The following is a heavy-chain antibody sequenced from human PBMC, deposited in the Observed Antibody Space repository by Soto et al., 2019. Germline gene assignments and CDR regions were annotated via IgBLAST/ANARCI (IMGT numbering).Heavy chain of an antibody. CDR2: ISGSGDKT. CDR1: GFTFSTYG. D-gene: IGHD3-22*01. Sequence: EVQLLESGGGLVQPGGSLRLSCAASGFTFSTYGMSWVRQAPGKGLEWVSIISGSGDKTFYAASVKGRFTISRDNSENALYLQMSSLRAEDTAVYYCARDGTLYDSRAYYYLYWGQGTLVTVSS. J-gene: IGHJ4*02. CDR3: ARDGTLYDSRAYYYLY. V-gene: IGHV3-23*01.